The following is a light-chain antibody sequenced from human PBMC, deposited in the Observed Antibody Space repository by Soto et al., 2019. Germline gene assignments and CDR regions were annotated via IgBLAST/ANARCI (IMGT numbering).Light chain of an antibody. V-gene: IGKV3D-20*02. CDR1: ESVNIMY. J-gene: IGKJ1*01. Sequence: EIVLTQSPGVLSLSPGERATLSCRASESVNIMYLGWYQQKPGQAPRLLIFHTSLRPTGIPDRFSGSGSGTEFTLTISRLEPEDLAVYYCQQRSNWPRTFGQGTKVDIK. CDR3: QQRSNWPRT. CDR2: HTS.